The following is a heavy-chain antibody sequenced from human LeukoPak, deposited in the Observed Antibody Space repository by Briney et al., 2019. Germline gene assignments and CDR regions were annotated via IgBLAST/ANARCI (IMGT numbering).Heavy chain of an antibody. J-gene: IGHJ3*02. CDR1: GFTFTSSA. CDR2: IVVGSGTT. CDR3: AADSHRHEDAFDI. Sequence: SVKVSCKASGFTFTSSAVQWVRHARGQRLEWIGCIVVGSGTTNYAQKFQERVTITRDMSTSTAYMELSSLRSEDTAVYYCAADSHRHEDAFDIWGQGTMVTVSS. V-gene: IGHV1-58*01.